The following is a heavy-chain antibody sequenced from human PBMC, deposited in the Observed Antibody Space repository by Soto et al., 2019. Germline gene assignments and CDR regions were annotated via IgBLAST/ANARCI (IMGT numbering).Heavy chain of an antibody. CDR2: INPSGDST. J-gene: IGHJ4*02. V-gene: IGHV3-23*01. Sequence: PGGSLRLSCGASGFTFSRHGLSWVRQAPGKGLEWVSTINPSGDSTFYADSVKGRFTISRDNSKNTVYLQMNSLSVGDTAVYLCPKLDVSTAGSFDYWGQGALVTVYS. CDR1: GFTFSRHG. D-gene: IGHD6-13*01. CDR3: PKLDVSTAGSFDY.